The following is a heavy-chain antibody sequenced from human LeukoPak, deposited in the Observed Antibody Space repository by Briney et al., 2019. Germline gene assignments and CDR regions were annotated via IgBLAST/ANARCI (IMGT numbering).Heavy chain of an antibody. CDR3: ASNKLLWFGPVDYGMDV. CDR1: GFTFSSYA. D-gene: IGHD3-10*01. Sequence: PGGSLRLSCAASGFTFSSYAMSWVRQAPGKGLEWVANIKQDGSEKYYVDSVRGRFTISRDNAKNSLYLQMNSLRAEDTAVYYCASNKLLWFGPVDYGMDVWGQGTTVTVSS. CDR2: IKQDGSEK. V-gene: IGHV3-7*01. J-gene: IGHJ6*02.